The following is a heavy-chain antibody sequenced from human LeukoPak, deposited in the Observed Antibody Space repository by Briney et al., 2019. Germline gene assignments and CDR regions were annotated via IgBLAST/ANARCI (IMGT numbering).Heavy chain of an antibody. CDR3: ARDLKGYYGLGSYSSAY. V-gene: IGHV4-59*01. Sequence: SETLSLTCTVSGGSINNYYWSWIRQPPGKGLEWIGFIYYSGSTNYNPFLKSRLTISLDTSKNQFSLKLTSVNAADTAVYYCARDLKGYYGLGSYSSAYWGQGTLVTVSS. CDR2: IYYSGST. D-gene: IGHD3-10*01. CDR1: GGSINNYY. J-gene: IGHJ4*02.